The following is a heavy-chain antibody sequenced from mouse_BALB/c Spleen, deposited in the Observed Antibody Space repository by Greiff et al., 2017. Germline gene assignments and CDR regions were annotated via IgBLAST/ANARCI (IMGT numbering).Heavy chain of an antibody. Sequence: VQLHQSGAELVRPGTSVKVSCKASGYAFTNYLIEWVKQRPGQGLEWIGVINPGSGGTNYNEKFKGKATLTADKSSSTAYMQLSSLTSDDSAVYFCARSVDADYWGQGTTLTVSS. V-gene: IGHV1-54*01. CDR3: ARSVDADY. J-gene: IGHJ2*01. CDR1: GYAFTNYL. D-gene: IGHD2-3*01. CDR2: INPGSGGT.